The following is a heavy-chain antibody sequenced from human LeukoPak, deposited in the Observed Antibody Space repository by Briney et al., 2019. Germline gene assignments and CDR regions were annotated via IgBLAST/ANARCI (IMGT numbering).Heavy chain of an antibody. V-gene: IGHV3-66*04. J-gene: IGHJ4*02. D-gene: IGHD4-23*01. CDR3: ARPPYGGVDY. CDR1: GFTFSNYA. Sequence: QPGGSLRLSCAASGFTFSNYAMSWVRQAPGKGLEWVSVIYSGGSIYYADSVKGRFTISRDKSKNTLYLQMNSLRAEDTAVYYCARPPYGGVDYWGQGTLVTVSS. CDR2: IYSGGSI.